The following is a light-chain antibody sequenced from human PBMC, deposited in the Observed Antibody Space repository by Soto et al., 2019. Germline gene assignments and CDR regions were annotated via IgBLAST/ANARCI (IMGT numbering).Light chain of an antibody. CDR2: GAS. CDR3: QQYNNWPLT. J-gene: IGKJ4*01. CDR1: QSVSSK. Sequence: EIVMTQSPATLSVSPGERATLSCRASQSVSSKLAWYQQKPGQAPRLLIYGASTRATGIPARFSGSGSGTDFTLNISSLQSEDFAVYYGQQYNNWPLTFGGGIKVEIK. V-gene: IGKV3-15*01.